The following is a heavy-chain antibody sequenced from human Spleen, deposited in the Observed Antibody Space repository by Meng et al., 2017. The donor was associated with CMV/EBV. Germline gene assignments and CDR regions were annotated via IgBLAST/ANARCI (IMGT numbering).Heavy chain of an antibody. CDR2: ISPYNGNT. Sequence: ASVKVSCKTSGYTFNNDNISWVRQAPGQGLEWMGWISPYNGNTHYVQKFQGRVTIITDESTSTAYMELSSLRSEDTAVYYCARDLNKLDWVGGGGGGYGMDVWGQGTTVTVSS. V-gene: IGHV1-18*01. CDR3: ARDLNKLDWVGGGGGGYGMDV. J-gene: IGHJ6*02. CDR1: GYTFNNDN. D-gene: IGHD3-16*01.